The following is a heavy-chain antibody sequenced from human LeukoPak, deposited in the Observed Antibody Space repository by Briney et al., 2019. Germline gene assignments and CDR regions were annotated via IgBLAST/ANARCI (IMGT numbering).Heavy chain of an antibody. D-gene: IGHD6-19*01. CDR2: ISYDGSNK. CDR1: GFTFSSYG. CDR3: AKAPVAGIYFDY. V-gene: IGHV3-30*18. Sequence: PGGSLRLSCAASGFTFSSYGMHRVRQAPGKGLEWVAVISYDGSNKYYADSMKGRFTISRDNSKNTLYLQMNSLRAEDTAVYYCAKAPVAGIYFDYWGQGTLVTVSS. J-gene: IGHJ4*02.